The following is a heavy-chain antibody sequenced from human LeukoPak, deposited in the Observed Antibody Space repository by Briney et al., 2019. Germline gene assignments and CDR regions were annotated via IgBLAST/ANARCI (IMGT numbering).Heavy chain of an antibody. CDR1: GGSISSGGYY. V-gene: IGHV4-31*03. CDR2: IYHSGST. J-gene: IGHJ4*02. D-gene: IGHD3-22*01. CDR3: ARWYYDNSGYRYFDY. Sequence: PSETLSLTCTVSGGSISSGGYYWSWFRQHPGKGLEWIGCIYHSGSTNYNPSLKSRVTISADTSKNQFSLRLSSVTAADTAVYYCARWYYDNSGYRYFDYWGQGTLVTVSS.